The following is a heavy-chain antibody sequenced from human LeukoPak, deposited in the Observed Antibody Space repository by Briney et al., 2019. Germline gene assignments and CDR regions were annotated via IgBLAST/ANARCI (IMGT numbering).Heavy chain of an antibody. CDR1: GGTFSSYA. D-gene: IGHD3-22*01. J-gene: IGHJ4*02. CDR3: ARDLSSSGYYPYYFDY. CDR2: IIPIFGTA. Sequence: SVKVSCKASGGTFSSYAISWVRQAPGQGLEWMGGIIPIFGTANYAQKFQGRVTISADESTSTAYMELSSLRSEDTAVYYCARDLSSSGYYPYYFDYWGQGTLVTVSS. V-gene: IGHV1-69*13.